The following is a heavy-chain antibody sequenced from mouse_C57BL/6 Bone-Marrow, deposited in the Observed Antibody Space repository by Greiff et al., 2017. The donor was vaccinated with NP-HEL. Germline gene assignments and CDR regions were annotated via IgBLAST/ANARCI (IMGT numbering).Heavy chain of an antibody. CDR2: INYDGSST. V-gene: IGHV5-16*01. Sequence: VQLKESEGGLVQPGSSMKLSCTASGFTFSDYYMAWVRQVPEKGLEWVANINYDGSSTYYLDSLKSRFIISRDNAKNILYLQMSSLKSEDTATYYCARARGGYYGWYFDVWGTGTTVTVSS. D-gene: IGHD2-3*01. CDR3: ARARGGYYGWYFDV. J-gene: IGHJ1*03. CDR1: GFTFSDYY.